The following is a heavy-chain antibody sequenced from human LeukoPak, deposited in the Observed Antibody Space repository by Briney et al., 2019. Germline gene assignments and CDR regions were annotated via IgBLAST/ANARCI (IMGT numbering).Heavy chain of an antibody. CDR3: ARLTGSGRGDYGMDV. D-gene: IGHD3-10*01. CDR2: IYPGDSDT. V-gene: IGHV5-51*01. J-gene: IGHJ6*04. CDR1: GYSFTSYW. Sequence: PGESLKISCKGSGYSFTSYWIGWVRQMPGKGLEWMGIIYPGDSDTRYSPSFQGQVTISADKSISTAYLQWSSLKASDTAMYYCARLTGSGRGDYGMDVWGKGTTVTVSS.